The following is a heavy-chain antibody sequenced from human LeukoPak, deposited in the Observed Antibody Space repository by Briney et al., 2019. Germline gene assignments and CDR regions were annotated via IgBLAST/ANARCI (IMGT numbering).Heavy chain of an antibody. Sequence: SETLSLTCAVYGGSVSGYYWSWIRQPPEKGLEWIGAISHRGRTHYTPSLQSRVTMSVDTSKNQFALNLNSVTAADTAVYYCARVPLRFLEPFDYWGQGILVTVSS. CDR3: ARVPLRFLEPFDY. V-gene: IGHV4-34*01. J-gene: IGHJ4*02. CDR1: GGSVSGYY. D-gene: IGHD3-3*01. CDR2: ISHRGRT.